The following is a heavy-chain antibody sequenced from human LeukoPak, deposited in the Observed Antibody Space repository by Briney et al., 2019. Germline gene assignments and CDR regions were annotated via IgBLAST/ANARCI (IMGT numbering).Heavy chain of an antibody. Sequence: ETLSLTCTVSGGSVSSTSYYWGWIRQPPGKGLEWVSSISSSSSYIYYADSVKGRFTISRDNSKNTLYLQMNSLRAEDTAVYYCAKRKSQLAREFDYWGQGTLVTVSS. V-gene: IGHV3-21*04. J-gene: IGHJ4*02. CDR2: ISSSSSYI. CDR3: AKRKSQLAREFDY. D-gene: IGHD6-13*01. CDR1: GGSVSSTS.